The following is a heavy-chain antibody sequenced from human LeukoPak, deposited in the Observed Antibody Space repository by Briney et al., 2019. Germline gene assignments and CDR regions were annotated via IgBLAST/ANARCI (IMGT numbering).Heavy chain of an antibody. Sequence: GGSLRLSCAASGCTFSSYAMSWVRQAPEKGLEWVSNISGSGGGTYYADPVKGRFTISRDDSKNTLYLQMNSLRAEDTAVYYCVKDLGRYRNNCFDYWGQGTLVTVSS. J-gene: IGHJ4*02. CDR1: GCTFSSYA. D-gene: IGHD1-26*01. CDR2: ISGSGGGT. CDR3: VKDLGRYRNNCFDY. V-gene: IGHV3-23*01.